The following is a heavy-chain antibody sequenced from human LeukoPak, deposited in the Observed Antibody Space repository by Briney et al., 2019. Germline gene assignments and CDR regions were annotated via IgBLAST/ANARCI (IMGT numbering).Heavy chain of an antibody. Sequence: GGSLRLSCAASGFTFSSYAMHWVRQAPAKGREGVAVISYDGSNKYYADSVKGRFTISRDNSKNTLYLQMNSLRAEDTAVYYCARAHSSSWLDYFDYWGQGTLVTVSS. CDR3: ARAHSSSWLDYFDY. D-gene: IGHD6-13*01. CDR2: ISYDGSNK. J-gene: IGHJ4*02. CDR1: GFTFSSYA. V-gene: IGHV3-30-3*01.